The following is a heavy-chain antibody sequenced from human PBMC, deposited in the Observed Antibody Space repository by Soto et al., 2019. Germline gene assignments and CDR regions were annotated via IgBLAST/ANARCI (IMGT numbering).Heavy chain of an antibody. Sequence: PGGSLRLSCAASGFTFSSYEMNWVRQAPGKGLEWVSYISSSGSTIYYADSVKGRFTISRDNAKNSLYLQMNSLRAEDTAVYYCLPGIVVVSTFDYWGQGTLVTVSS. V-gene: IGHV3-48*03. CDR3: LPGIVVVSTFDY. D-gene: IGHD3-22*01. CDR2: ISSSGSTI. CDR1: GFTFSSYE. J-gene: IGHJ4*02.